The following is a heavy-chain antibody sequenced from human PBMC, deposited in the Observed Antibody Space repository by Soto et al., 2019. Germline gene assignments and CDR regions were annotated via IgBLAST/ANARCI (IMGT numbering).Heavy chain of an antibody. Sequence: QITLKESGPTLVKPTQTLTLTCTFSGFSLSTSGVGVGWIRQPPGKALEWLALIYWDDDKPYSPSLKSRLTITKDTSKNQVVLTMTNMDPVDTATYYCAHRPYCGDYGGRCYCWGKGTLVTVSS. D-gene: IGHD4-17*01. V-gene: IGHV2-5*02. CDR2: IYWDDDK. J-gene: IGHJ4*02. CDR1: GFSLSTSGVG. CDR3: AHRPYCGDYGGRCYC.